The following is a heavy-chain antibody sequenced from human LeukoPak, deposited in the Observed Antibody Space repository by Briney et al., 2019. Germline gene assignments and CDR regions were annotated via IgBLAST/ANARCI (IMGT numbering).Heavy chain of an antibody. CDR3: ARDRNCTGGSCHENLDY. D-gene: IGHD2-15*01. V-gene: IGHV3-21*01. J-gene: IGHJ4*02. CDR1: GLTFSTYS. CDR2: ISGSSNYI. Sequence: GRSLRLSCAASGLTFSTYSMTWVRQAPGKGLEGVSSISGSSNYIHYADSVRGRFAISRDNAKNSLYLQMNSLSAEDTAVYYCARDRNCTGGSCHENLDYWGQGTLVTVSS.